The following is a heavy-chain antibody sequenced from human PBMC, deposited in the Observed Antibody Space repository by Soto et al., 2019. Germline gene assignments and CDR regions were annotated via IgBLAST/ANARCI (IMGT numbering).Heavy chain of an antibody. Sequence: SETLSLTCTVSGGSISSGGYYWSLIRQHPGKGLEWIGYIYYSGSTYYNPSLKSRVTISVDTSKNQFSLKLSSVTAADTAVYYCAREEGYSYGYEYYYYGMDVWGQGATVTVSS. CDR1: GGSISSGGYY. CDR2: IYYSGST. V-gene: IGHV4-31*03. J-gene: IGHJ6*02. CDR3: AREEGYSYGYEYYYYGMDV. D-gene: IGHD5-18*01.